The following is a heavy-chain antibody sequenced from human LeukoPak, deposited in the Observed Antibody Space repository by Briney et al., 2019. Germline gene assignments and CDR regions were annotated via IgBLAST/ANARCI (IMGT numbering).Heavy chain of an antibody. J-gene: IGHJ4*02. CDR2: ISSSGTTI. Sequence: GGSLRLSCAASGFTFSSYAMSWVRQAPGKGLEWVSYISSSGTTIYYADSVKGRFTISRDNAKNSLYLHMNSLRAEDTALYYCAKRDVVGYCSGGNCYPCDYWGQGTLVTVSS. CDR3: AKRDVVGYCSGGNCYPCDY. D-gene: IGHD2-15*01. CDR1: GFTFSSYA. V-gene: IGHV3-48*04.